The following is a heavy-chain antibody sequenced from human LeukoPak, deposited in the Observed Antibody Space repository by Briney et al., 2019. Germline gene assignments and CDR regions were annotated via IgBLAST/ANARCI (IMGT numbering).Heavy chain of an antibody. J-gene: IGHJ4*02. V-gene: IGHV4-30-4*01. Sequence: SETMSLTCTVSGASITSDIFYWNWIRQSPGKGLEWIGAIHNSRGTSYNPSLESRLTISVDPSENKFFLKMTSVTDADTATYYCGKVGGNTNSWGQGTLVTVSS. CDR2: IHNSRGT. D-gene: IGHD4-23*01. CDR1: GASITSDIFY. CDR3: GKVGGNTNS.